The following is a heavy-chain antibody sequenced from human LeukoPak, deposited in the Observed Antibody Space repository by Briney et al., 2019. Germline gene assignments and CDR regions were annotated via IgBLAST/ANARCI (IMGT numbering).Heavy chain of an antibody. CDR3: ARYNSAWYYFDY. V-gene: IGHV3-48*02. D-gene: IGHD6-19*01. CDR1: GFTFSNSG. Sequence: GGSLRLSCAASGFTFSNSGLNWVRQAPGKGLEWISYISRSSSSIYYADSVKGRFTISRDNAKNSLYLQMNSLRDEDTAVYYCARYNSAWYYFDYWGQGTLVTVSS. CDR2: ISRSSSSI. J-gene: IGHJ4*02.